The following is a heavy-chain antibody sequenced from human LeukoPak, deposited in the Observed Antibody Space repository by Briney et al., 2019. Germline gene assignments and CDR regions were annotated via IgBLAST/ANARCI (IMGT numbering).Heavy chain of an antibody. CDR2: IYYSGST. Sequence: KPSETLSLTCTVSGGSISSYYWSWIRQPPGKGLEWIGYIYYSGSTNYNPSLKSRVTISVDTSKNQFSLKLSSVTAADTAVYYCARDRYYYGSGCYSTDWYFDLWGRGTLVTVSS. D-gene: IGHD3-10*01. J-gene: IGHJ2*01. CDR3: ARDRYYYGSGCYSTDWYFDL. V-gene: IGHV4-59*01. CDR1: GGSISSYY.